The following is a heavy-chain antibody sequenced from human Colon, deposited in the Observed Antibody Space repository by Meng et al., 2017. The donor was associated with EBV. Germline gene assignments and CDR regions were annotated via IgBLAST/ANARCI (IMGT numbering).Heavy chain of an antibody. CDR3: ASFDHIPRRNYFDY. J-gene: IGHJ4*02. V-gene: IGHV4-30-4*01. CDR2: IHHSGSA. D-gene: IGHD2-21*01. CDR1: GGSMSSGNYY. Sequence: QVRLQVSGPGLVKPSQTLSLTCTVSGGSMSSGNYYWSWIRQPPGKGLEWIGYIHHSGSAYYNPSLKSRVSISVDTSKNQFSLNLNSMTAADTAVYYCASFDHIPRRNYFDYWGQGTLVTVAS.